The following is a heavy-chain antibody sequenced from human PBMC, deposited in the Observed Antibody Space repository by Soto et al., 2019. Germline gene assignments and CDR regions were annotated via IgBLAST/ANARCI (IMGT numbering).Heavy chain of an antibody. J-gene: IGHJ5*02. Sequence: QVQLVESGGGVVQPGRSLRLSCAASGFTFSNYGMHWVRQAPGKGLEWVAVISYDGSNNDYADSVKGRFSISRDNSKNTLYLQMNSLRAEDTAVYYSAKGDWFDPWVQGTLVTVSS. CDR2: ISYDGSNN. CDR1: GFTFSNYG. CDR3: AKGDWFDP. V-gene: IGHV3-30*18.